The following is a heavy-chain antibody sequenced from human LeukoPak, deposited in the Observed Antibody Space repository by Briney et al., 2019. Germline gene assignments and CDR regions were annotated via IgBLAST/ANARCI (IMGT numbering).Heavy chain of an antibody. Sequence: GGSLRLSCAASGFTFSDYYMSWIRQAPGKGLEWVSYISSSSSYTNYADSVKGRFTIPRDNAKNSLYLQMNSLRAEDTAVYYCARVEVRGDNWFDPWGQGTLVTVSS. CDR3: ARVEVRGDNWFDP. CDR2: ISSSSSYT. V-gene: IGHV3-11*06. D-gene: IGHD3-10*01. J-gene: IGHJ5*02. CDR1: GFTFSDYY.